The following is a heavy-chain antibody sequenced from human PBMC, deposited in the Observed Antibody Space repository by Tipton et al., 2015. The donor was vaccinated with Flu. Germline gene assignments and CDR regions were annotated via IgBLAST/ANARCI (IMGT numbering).Heavy chain of an antibody. CDR2: VPYSGST. CDR3: GRSYYYGSGSYYNRAFDY. CDR1: GDSIISSSYY. Sequence: TLSLTCTVSGDSIISSSYYWGWIRQPPGKGLEWIGSVPYSGSTYYNPSLKSRVIITVDTSKNQFSLKLTSVTAADTAVYYCGRSYYYGSGSYYNRAFDYWGQGTLVTVSS. J-gene: IGHJ4*02. V-gene: IGHV4-39*07. D-gene: IGHD3-10*01.